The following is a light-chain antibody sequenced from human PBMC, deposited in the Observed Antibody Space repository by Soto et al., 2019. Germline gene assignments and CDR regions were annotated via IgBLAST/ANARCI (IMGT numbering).Light chain of an antibody. J-gene: IGKJ3*01. V-gene: IGKV3-20*01. Sequence: EVVLTQSPGTLSLSPGERATLSCRASQSVSSSYLAWYQQKLGQAPRLLIYGASSRASGIPDRFSGSGSGTDFTLTISRLEPEDFAVYYCQQYGRSPLTFGPGTIVDIE. CDR1: QSVSSSY. CDR3: QQYGRSPLT. CDR2: GAS.